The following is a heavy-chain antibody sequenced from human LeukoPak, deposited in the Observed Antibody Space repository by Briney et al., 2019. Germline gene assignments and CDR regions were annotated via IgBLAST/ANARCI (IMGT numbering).Heavy chain of an antibody. Sequence: SQTLSLTCPISGYSVSSNSVAWNWITQSPSRALEWLGRTYYTSKWSSDYAVSVKSRITITPDTSKNQFSLQLASVSPEDTAVYYCARGYLKPGFDHWGQGSLVTVSS. D-gene: IGHD2-2*02. J-gene: IGHJ5*02. CDR1: GYSVSSNSVA. V-gene: IGHV6-1*01. CDR3: ARGYLKPGFDH. CDR2: TYYTSKWSS.